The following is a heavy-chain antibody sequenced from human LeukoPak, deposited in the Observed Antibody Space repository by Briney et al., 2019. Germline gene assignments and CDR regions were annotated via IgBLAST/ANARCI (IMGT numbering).Heavy chain of an antibody. J-gene: IGHJ5*02. V-gene: IGHV1-2*02. D-gene: IGHD2-21*02. Sequence: ASVKVSCKASGYTLTGYYVHWVRQAPGHGLEWMGWINPNGDGTKYAQNFQGRVTVTRDTSISTAYMELSRLRSDDMAVYYCARATCKTDCAGFDPWGQGTLVTVSS. CDR1: GYTLTGYY. CDR2: INPNGDGT. CDR3: ARATCKTDCAGFDP.